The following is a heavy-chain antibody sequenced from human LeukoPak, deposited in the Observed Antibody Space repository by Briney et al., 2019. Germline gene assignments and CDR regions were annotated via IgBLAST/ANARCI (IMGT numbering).Heavy chain of an antibody. CDR3: ARASHADY. CDR1: GYSINSAYY. CDR2: IYTSGSA. Sequence: SETLSLTCSVSGYSINSAYYWGWIRQPLGKGLEWIGRIYTSGSANYNPSLKSRVTMSVDTSKNQFSLKLSSVTAADTAVYYCARASHADYWGQGTLVTVSS. V-gene: IGHV4-38-2*02. J-gene: IGHJ4*02.